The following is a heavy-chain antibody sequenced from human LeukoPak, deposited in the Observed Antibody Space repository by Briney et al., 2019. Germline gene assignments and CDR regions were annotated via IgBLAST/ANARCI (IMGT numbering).Heavy chain of an antibody. D-gene: IGHD5-24*01. CDR2: IIPIFGTA. CDR3: VRVEMATIGQAGVFDY. J-gene: IGHJ4*02. Sequence: ASVKVSCKASGGTFSSYAISWVRQAPGQGLEWMGGIIPIFGTAKYAQKFQGRVTITTDESTSTAYMELSRLRSEDTAVYYCVRVEMATIGQAGVFDYWGQGTLVTVSS. V-gene: IGHV1-69*05. CDR1: GGTFSSYA.